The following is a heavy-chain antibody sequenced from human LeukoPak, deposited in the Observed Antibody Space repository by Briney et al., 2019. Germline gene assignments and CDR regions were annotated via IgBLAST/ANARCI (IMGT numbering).Heavy chain of an antibody. V-gene: IGHV3-30*03. Sequence: PGGSLRLSCAASGFTFSSYGMPWVRQAPGKGLEWVAVISYDGSNKYYADSVKGRFTISRDNSKNTLYLQMNSLRAEDTAVYYCASLEQQLNDPGYYYGMDVWGQGTTVTVSS. CDR3: ASLEQQLNDPGYYYGMDV. J-gene: IGHJ6*02. CDR2: ISYDGSNK. CDR1: GFTFSSYG. D-gene: IGHD6-13*01.